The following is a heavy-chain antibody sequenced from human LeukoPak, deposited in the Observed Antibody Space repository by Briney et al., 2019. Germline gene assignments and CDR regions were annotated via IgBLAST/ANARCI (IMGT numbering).Heavy chain of an antibody. J-gene: IGHJ4*02. Sequence: PGGSLRLSCGASGFILSSQAMHWVRQAPGKGLXXXXXXLSDGNNKYYADSVKGRFTLSRDNSKNTLYLQMNSLRPEDTAVYYCARDPGFLQQLGTQFDYWGQGTLVTVSS. D-gene: IGHD6-13*01. CDR2: XLSDGNNK. CDR1: GFILSSQA. CDR3: ARDPGFLQQLGTQFDY. V-gene: IGHV3-30-3*01.